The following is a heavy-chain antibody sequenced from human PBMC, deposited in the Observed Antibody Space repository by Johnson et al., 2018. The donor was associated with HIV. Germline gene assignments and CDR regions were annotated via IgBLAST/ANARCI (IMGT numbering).Heavy chain of an antibody. CDR2: ISSNGGST. J-gene: IGHJ3*02. V-gene: IGHV3-64*01. Sequence: EVQLVESGGGLVQPGGSLRLSCAASGFTFSSYAMHWVRQAPGKGLEYVSAISSNGGSTYYANSVKGRFTISRDNSKNTLYLQMGSLRAEDMAVYYCAKGFTFGGVIAPDAFDIWGQGTMVTVSS. CDR1: GFTFSSYA. CDR3: AKGFTFGGVIAPDAFDI. D-gene: IGHD3-16*02.